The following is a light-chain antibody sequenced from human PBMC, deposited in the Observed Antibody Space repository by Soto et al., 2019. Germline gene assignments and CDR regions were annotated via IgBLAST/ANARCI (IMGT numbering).Light chain of an antibody. V-gene: IGKV1-39*01. J-gene: IGKJ1*01. Sequence: DIQMTQSPSSLSAPVGDRVTITCRASQSISSYLNWYQQKPGKAPKPLIYAASSLQSGVPSRFSGSGSGTDFTLTISSLQPEDFATYYCQQSYSTLRTFGQGTKVDIK. CDR1: QSISSY. CDR3: QQSYSTLRT. CDR2: AAS.